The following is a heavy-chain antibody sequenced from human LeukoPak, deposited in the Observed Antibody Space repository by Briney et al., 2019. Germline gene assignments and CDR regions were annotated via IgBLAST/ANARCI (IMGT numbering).Heavy chain of an antibody. J-gene: IGHJ5*02. CDR1: GGSISSYY. Sequence: SETLSLTCTVSGGSISSYYWSWIRQPAGKGLEWIGRIYTSGSTNYNPSLKSRVTMSVDTSKNQFSLKLSSVTAADTAVYYCARGIAAAGTPGDWFDPWGQGTLVTVSS. V-gene: IGHV4-4*07. CDR2: IYTSGST. D-gene: IGHD6-13*01. CDR3: ARGIAAAGTPGDWFDP.